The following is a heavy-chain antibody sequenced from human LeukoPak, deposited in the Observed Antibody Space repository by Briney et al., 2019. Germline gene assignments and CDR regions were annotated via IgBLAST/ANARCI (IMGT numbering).Heavy chain of an antibody. J-gene: IGHJ6*02. CDR2: IYYSGST. V-gene: IGHV4-59*01. CDR1: GGSISSYY. D-gene: IGHD2/OR15-2a*01. CDR3: ARGKPISVIPPLAYYYYGRDV. Sequence: SSETLSLTCTVSGGSISSYYWSWIRQPPGKGLEWIGYIYYSGSTNYNPSLKSRVTISVDTSKNQFSLKLSSVTAADTAVYYCARGKPISVIPPLAYYYYGRDVWGQGTTVTVSS.